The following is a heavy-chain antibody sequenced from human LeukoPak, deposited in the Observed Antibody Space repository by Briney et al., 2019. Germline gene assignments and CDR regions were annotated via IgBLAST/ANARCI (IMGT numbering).Heavy chain of an antibody. D-gene: IGHD6-13*01. CDR1: GSIFSGYG. CDR2: IRYEGGNK. CDR3: AKESDVAAAGIDY. V-gene: IGHV3-30*02. Sequence: GGSLRLSCAASGSIFSGYGMHWVRQAPGKGLQWVTFIRYEGGNKYYADSVKGRFTISRDNSKNTLYLQMNSLRVEDTAVYYCAKESDVAAAGIDYWGQGTLVTVSS. J-gene: IGHJ4*02.